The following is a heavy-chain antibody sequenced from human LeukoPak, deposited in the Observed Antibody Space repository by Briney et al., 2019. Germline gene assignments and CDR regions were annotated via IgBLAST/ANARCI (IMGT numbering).Heavy chain of an antibody. CDR2: INPNSGGT. D-gene: IGHD3-22*01. V-gene: IGHV1-2*02. J-gene: IGHJ4*02. CDR3: ARASPTYYYDSSGYYLDY. Sequence: GASGKVSCKASGYTFTGYYMHWVRQAPGQGLEWMGWINPNSGGTNYAQKFQGRVTMTRDTSISTAYMELSRLRSDDTAVYYCARASPTYYYDSSGYYLDYWGQGTLVTVSS. CDR1: GYTFTGYY.